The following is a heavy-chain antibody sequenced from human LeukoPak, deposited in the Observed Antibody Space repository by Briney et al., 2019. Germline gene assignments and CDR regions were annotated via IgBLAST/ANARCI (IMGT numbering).Heavy chain of an antibody. CDR3: AKDPYRVIVATGNYLDP. V-gene: IGHV3-30*18. Sequence: GGSLRLSCAASGFTVSNNYMSWVRQAPGKGLEWVAVISNDGSNKHYGDSVRGRFTISRDNSKNTLYLQMDSLRGEDTAVYYCAKDPYRVIVATGNYLDPWGQGTLVTVSS. CDR2: ISNDGSNK. D-gene: IGHD2-21*01. CDR1: GFTVSNNY. J-gene: IGHJ5*02.